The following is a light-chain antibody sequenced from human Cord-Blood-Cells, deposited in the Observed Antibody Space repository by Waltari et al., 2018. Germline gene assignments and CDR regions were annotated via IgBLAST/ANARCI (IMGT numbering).Light chain of an antibody. Sequence: DIHMTQSPSSLSASVADRVTITCRASQSISSSLNWAQQKPGKAPKLLIYAASSLQSGVPSRVSGSGSGTDFTLTISSLQPEDFATNYCQQSYSTPFAIGPGTRVDI. J-gene: IGKJ3*01. CDR2: AAS. V-gene: IGKV1-39*01. CDR3: QQSYSTPFA. CDR1: QSISSS.